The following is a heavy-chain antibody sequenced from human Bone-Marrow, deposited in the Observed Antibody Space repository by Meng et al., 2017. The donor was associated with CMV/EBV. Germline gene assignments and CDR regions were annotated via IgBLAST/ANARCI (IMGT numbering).Heavy chain of an antibody. D-gene: IGHD6-19*01. V-gene: IGHV3-7*01. CDR2: IKHDGSDK. CDR1: GFTFSSYS. Sequence: GGSLRLSCAASGFTFSSYSMNWVRQAPGKGLEWVANIKHDGSDKYYVDSVKGRFTISRDNSKNSLYLQMNSLRVEDTATYYCASTAGCDYWGQGTLVTVYS. CDR3: ASTAGCDY. J-gene: IGHJ4*02.